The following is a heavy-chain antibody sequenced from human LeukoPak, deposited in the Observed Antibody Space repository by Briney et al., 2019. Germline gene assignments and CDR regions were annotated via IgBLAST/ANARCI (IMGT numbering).Heavy chain of an antibody. CDR3: ASAREYCINSNCYEYFQD. Sequence: GGSLRLSCATSGLTVRTSSMSWVRQAPGKGLEWVAVIYSSGSTYYEDSVNGRCTISRDTSKSSMYLQMDHLRAEDTAVYYCASAREYCINSNCYEYFQDWGQGTLVTVSP. CDR2: IYSSGST. V-gene: IGHV3-53*01. D-gene: IGHD2-2*01. CDR1: GLTVRTSS. J-gene: IGHJ1*01.